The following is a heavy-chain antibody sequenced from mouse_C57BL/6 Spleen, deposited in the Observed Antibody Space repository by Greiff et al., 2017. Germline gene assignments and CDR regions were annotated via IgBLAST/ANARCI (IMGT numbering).Heavy chain of an antibody. J-gene: IGHJ2*01. CDR3: TTLHYYGSSY. V-gene: IGHV14-4*01. CDR1: GFNIKDDY. D-gene: IGHD1-1*01. Sequence: VQLQQSGAELVRPGASVKLSCTASGFNIKDDYMHWVKQRPEQGLEWIGWIDPENGDTEYASKFQGKATITADTSSNTAYLQLSSLTSEDTAVYYCTTLHYYGSSYWGQGTTLTVSS. CDR2: IDPENGDT.